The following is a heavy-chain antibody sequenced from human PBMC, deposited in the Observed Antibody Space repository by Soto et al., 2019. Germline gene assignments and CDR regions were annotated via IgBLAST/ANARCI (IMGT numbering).Heavy chain of an antibody. D-gene: IGHD7-27*01. J-gene: IGHJ6*02. CDR2: IIPIFGTA. Sequence: EASVKVSCKASGGTFSSYAISWVRQAPGQGLEWMGGIIPIFGTANYAQKFHGRVTITADESTSTAYMELSILSSEDTAVYYCARGFPAGQTNFYYYYGMDVWG. CDR3: ARGFPAGQTNFYYYYGMDV. CDR1: GGTFSSYA. V-gene: IGHV1-69*13.